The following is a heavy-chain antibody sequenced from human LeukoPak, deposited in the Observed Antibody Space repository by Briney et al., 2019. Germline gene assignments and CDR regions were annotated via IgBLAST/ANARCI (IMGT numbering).Heavy chain of an antibody. J-gene: IGHJ4*02. Sequence: SETLSLTCAVYGGSFSGYYRSWIRQPPGKGLEWIGEINHSGSTNYNPSLKSRVTISVDTSKNQFSLKLSSVTAADTAVYYCARGGVIVIRHFDYWGQGTLVTVSS. CDR3: ARGGVIVIRHFDY. CDR2: INHSGST. V-gene: IGHV4-34*01. CDR1: GGSFSGYY. D-gene: IGHD3-16*02.